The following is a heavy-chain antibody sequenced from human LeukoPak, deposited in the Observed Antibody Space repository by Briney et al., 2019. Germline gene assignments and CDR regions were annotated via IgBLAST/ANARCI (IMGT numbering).Heavy chain of an antibody. J-gene: IGHJ4*02. Sequence: GGSLRLSCAASGFTFSSYSMNWVRQAPGKGLEWVSSISSSSSYIYYADSVKGRFTISRDNAKNSLYLQMNSLRAEDTAVYYCARDPLTCPVPYYDILTGYSQNYYFDYWGQGTLVTVSS. CDR3: ARDPLTCPVPYYDILTGYSQNYYFDY. V-gene: IGHV3-21*01. CDR2: ISSSSSYI. CDR1: GFTFSSYS. D-gene: IGHD3-9*01.